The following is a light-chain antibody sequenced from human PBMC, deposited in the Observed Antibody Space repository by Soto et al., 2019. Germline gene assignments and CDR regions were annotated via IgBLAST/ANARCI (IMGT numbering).Light chain of an antibody. V-gene: IGKV3-20*01. CDR1: QSVSSSY. J-gene: IGKJ4*01. Sequence: EIVLTQSPGTLSLSPGERATLSCRASQSVSSSYLAWYQQKPGQAPRLLIYGASSRATGIPDRFSGSGSGTDLTLTISRLEPEDFAVYYCQQDGSSPQLTFGGGTKVEIK. CDR2: GAS. CDR3: QQDGSSPQLT.